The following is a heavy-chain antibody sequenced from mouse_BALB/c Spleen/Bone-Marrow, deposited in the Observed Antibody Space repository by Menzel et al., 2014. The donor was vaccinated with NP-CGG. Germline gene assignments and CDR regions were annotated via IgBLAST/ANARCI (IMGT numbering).Heavy chain of an antibody. V-gene: IGHV1-77*01. CDR1: GYTFTNYD. CDR3: ARSNSISTATDY. D-gene: IGHD1-2*01. CDR2: IFPGNGST. J-gene: IGHJ2*01. Sequence: QVQLKHSGAELVKPGASVKLSCKASGYTFTNYDINWVRQRPEQGLEWIGWIFPGNGSTNYNEKFKGKATLTTDKSSSTAYMQLGRLTSEDSAVYFCARSNSISTATDYWGQGTTLTVSS.